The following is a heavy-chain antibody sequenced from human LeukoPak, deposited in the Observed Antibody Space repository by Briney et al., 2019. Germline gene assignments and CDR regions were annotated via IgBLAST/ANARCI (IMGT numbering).Heavy chain of an antibody. D-gene: IGHD3-10*01. V-gene: IGHV1-8*01. CDR2: MNPNSGNT. CDR3: ARHPYYYGSGKYYMDV. Sequence: PVASVKVSCKASGYTFTSYDINWVRQATGQGLEWMGWMNPNSGNTGYAQKFQGRVTMTRNTSISTAYMELSSLRSEDTAVYYCARHPYYYGSGKYYMDVWGKGTTVTVSS. CDR1: GYTFTSYD. J-gene: IGHJ6*03.